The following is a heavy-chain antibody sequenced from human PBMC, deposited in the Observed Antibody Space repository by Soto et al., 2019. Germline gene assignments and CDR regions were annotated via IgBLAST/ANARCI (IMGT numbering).Heavy chain of an antibody. CDR3: ARGLKITVTNNYGMDV. CDR2: INPSGGST. D-gene: IGHD4-17*01. V-gene: IGHV1-46*01. J-gene: IGHJ6*02. Sequence: QVQLVQSGAEVKKPGASVKVSCKASGYTFTSYYMHWVRQAPGQGLEWMGIINPSGGSTSYAQKFQGRVTMTRDTSTSTVYMELSSLRSEDTAVYYCARGLKITVTNNYGMDVWGQGTTVTVSS. CDR1: GYTFTSYY.